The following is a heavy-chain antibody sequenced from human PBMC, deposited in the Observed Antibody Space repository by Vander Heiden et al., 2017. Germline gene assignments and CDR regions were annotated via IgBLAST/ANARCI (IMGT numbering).Heavy chain of an antibody. CDR2: IYSGGST. Sequence: EVQLVESGGGLIQPGGSLRLSCAASGFTVSSNYMSWVRQAPGKGLEWVSVIYSGGSTYYADSVKGRFTISRDNSKNTLYLQMNSLRAEDTAVYYCARDSQPGDDEYFQHWGQGTLVTVSS. V-gene: IGHV3-53*01. CDR3: ARDSQPGDDEYFQH. J-gene: IGHJ1*01. CDR1: GFTVSSNY. D-gene: IGHD3-10*01.